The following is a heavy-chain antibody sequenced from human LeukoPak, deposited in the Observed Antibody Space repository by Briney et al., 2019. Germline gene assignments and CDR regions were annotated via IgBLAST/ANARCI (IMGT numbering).Heavy chain of an antibody. D-gene: IGHD3-22*01. CDR2: IYPGDSDT. Sequence: GESLKISCNGSAYSFTSYSIGWLRQMPGKGREWMGIIYPGDSDTRYSPSFQGQVTISADKSISTAYLQWSSLKASDTDMYYCARPVVITRVGAFDIWGQGTMVTVSS. V-gene: IGHV5-51*01. CDR1: AYSFTSYS. J-gene: IGHJ3*02. CDR3: ARPVVITRVGAFDI.